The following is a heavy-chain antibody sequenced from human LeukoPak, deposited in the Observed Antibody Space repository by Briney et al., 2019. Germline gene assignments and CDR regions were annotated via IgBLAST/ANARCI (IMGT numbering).Heavy chain of an antibody. V-gene: IGHV4-59*12. J-gene: IGHJ4*02. Sequence: PSETLPLTCTASGGSISSYYWSWIRQPPGKGLGWIGYSYYSGSSNYHPSLKSRVTISVDRSKIQFSLKLSSVTAADTAVYDCARGPRTRYFDYWGQGTLVTVSS. CDR3: ARGPRTRYFDY. CDR1: GGSISSYY. CDR2: SYYSGSS. D-gene: IGHD1-14*01.